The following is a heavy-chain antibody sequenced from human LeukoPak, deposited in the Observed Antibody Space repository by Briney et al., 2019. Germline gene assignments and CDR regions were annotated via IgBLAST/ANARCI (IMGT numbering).Heavy chain of an antibody. CDR3: ARSSLRYYYYYYMDV. CDR1: GGSITGGSFY. V-gene: IGHV4-61*09. CDR2: VYSRGNI. Sequence: SETLSLTXTVSGGSITGGSFYWTRIRQPAGKGLEWIGHVYSRGNINYNPSLESRVAISLDRSRNQFSLEVTSMTAADTAVYYCARSSLRYYYYYYMDVWGKGTTVIVSS. D-gene: IGHD3-9*01. J-gene: IGHJ6*03.